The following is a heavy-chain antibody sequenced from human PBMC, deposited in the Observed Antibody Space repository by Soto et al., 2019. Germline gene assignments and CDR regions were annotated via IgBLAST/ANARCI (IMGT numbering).Heavy chain of an antibody. CDR1: GFTFSSYA. D-gene: IGHD3-10*01. V-gene: IGHV3-23*01. CDR2: ISGSGGST. CDR3: AKDGWLWFGESEPNWFDP. Sequence: GGSLRLSCAASGFTFSSYAMSWVRQAPGKGLEWVSAISGSGGSTYYADSVKGRFAISRDNSKNTLYLQMNSLRAEDTAVYYCAKDGWLWFGESEPNWFDPWGQGTLVTVSS. J-gene: IGHJ5*02.